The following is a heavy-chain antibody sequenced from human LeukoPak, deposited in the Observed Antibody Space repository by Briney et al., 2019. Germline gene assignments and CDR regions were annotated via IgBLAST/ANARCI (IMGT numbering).Heavy chain of an antibody. CDR3: IAGYLYFDY. CDR2: ISSYNGDT. Sequence: ASVKVSCKASGYTFPTYGLSWVRQAPGQGLEWMGWISSYNGDTNYTLKYQGRVTMTTDTSTGTAYMELKNLTSDDTALYYCIAGYLYFDYWGQGTLVTVSS. CDR1: GYTFPTYG. J-gene: IGHJ4*02. D-gene: IGHD2-2*03. V-gene: IGHV1-18*01.